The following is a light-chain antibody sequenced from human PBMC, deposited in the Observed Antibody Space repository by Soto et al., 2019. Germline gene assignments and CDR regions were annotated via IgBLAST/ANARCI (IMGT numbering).Light chain of an antibody. CDR2: DVS. J-gene: IGLJ2*01. V-gene: IGLV2-14*03. Sequence: QSALTQPASVSGSLGQSITISCTGTSSDVGGYDYVSWYQQHPGRAPKLMIYDVSNRPSGVSNRFSGSKSGSTASLTISGLQAEDEADYYCSSYTSSSTVIFGGGTKLTVL. CDR1: SSDVGGYDY. CDR3: SSYTSSSTVI.